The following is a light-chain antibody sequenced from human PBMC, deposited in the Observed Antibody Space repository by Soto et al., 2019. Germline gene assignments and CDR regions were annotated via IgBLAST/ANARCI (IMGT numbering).Light chain of an antibody. CDR3: AAWDDSLSGVV. J-gene: IGLJ2*01. Sequence: QSVLTQPPSASGTRGQRVTISCSGSTSNIGSNYVYWYQQFPGMAPKLLIFGNNQRPSGVPDRFSGSKSGTSASLAISGLRSEDEADYYCAAWDDSLSGVVFGGGTKRTVL. CDR2: GNN. CDR1: TSNIGSNY. V-gene: IGLV1-47*01.